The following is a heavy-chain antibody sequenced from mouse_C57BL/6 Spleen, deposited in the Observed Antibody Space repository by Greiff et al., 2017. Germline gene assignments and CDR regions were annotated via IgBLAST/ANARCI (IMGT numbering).Heavy chain of an antibody. CDR2: IYPGSGNT. CDR1: GYTFNDYY. J-gene: IGHJ4*01. CDR3: ATELRVLYAMDY. V-gene: IGHV1-76*01. D-gene: IGHD1-1*01. Sequence: QVHVKQSGAELVRPGASVKLSCKASGYTFNDYYINWVKQRPGQGLEWIARIYPGSGNTYYNEKFKGKATLTAEKSSSTAYMQLSSLTSEDSAVYFCATELRVLYAMDYWGQGTSVTVSS.